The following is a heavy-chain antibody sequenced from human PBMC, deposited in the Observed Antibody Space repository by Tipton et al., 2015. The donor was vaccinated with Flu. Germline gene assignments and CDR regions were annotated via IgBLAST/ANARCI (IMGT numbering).Heavy chain of an antibody. CDR3: ARRDCSNYVSEPKNWFDS. V-gene: IGHV4-38-2*01. D-gene: IGHD4-11*01. CDR1: GSSIGSDYY. Sequence: TLSLTCSVSGSSIGSDYYWGWIRQPPGQGLEWIGNVHRSGNAYYSPSFKSRVTMSVDSSKNQFSLRLTSVTAADTAVYFCARRDCSNYVSEPKNWFDSWGQGALVTVSS. J-gene: IGHJ5*01. CDR2: VHRSGNA.